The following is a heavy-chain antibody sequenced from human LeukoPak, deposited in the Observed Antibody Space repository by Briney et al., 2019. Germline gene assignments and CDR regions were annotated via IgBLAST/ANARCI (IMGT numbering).Heavy chain of an antibody. Sequence: EASVKVSCKASGYTFTSYGISWVRQAPGQGLEWMGWISAYNGNTIYAQKFQGRVTMTEDTSTDTAYMELSSLRSEDTAVYYCANTRRTYDSSGYYYFDAFDIWGQGTMVTVSS. CDR1: GYTFTSYG. CDR2: ISAYNGNT. V-gene: IGHV1-18*01. D-gene: IGHD3-22*01. CDR3: ANTRRTYDSSGYYYFDAFDI. J-gene: IGHJ3*02.